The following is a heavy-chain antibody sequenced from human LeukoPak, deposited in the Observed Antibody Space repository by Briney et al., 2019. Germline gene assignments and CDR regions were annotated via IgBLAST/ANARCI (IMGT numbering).Heavy chain of an antibody. J-gene: IGHJ5*02. Sequence: ETLSLTCTVSGGSISSYYWSWVRQAPGKGLEWVSAISGSGGSTYYADSVKGRFTISRDNSKNTLYLQMNSLRAEDTAVYYCAKEGIAAGTRWFDPWGQGTLVTVSS. CDR1: GGSISSYY. CDR2: ISGSGGST. V-gene: IGHV3-23*01. CDR3: AKEGIAAGTRWFDP. D-gene: IGHD6-13*01.